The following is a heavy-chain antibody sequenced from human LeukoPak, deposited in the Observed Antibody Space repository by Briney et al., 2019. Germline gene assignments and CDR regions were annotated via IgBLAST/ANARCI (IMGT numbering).Heavy chain of an antibody. CDR2: IKQDGSEK. J-gene: IGHJ6*02. D-gene: IGHD3-10*01. V-gene: IGHV3-7*01. CDR1: GFTFSSYW. CDR3: AREITMVRGVIMVPPDV. Sequence: GGSLRLSCAASGFTFSSYWMSWVRQAPGKGLEWVANIKQDGSEKYYVDSVKGRFTISRDNSKNTLYLQMNSLRAEDTAVYYCAREITMVRGVIMVPPDVWGQGTTVTVSS.